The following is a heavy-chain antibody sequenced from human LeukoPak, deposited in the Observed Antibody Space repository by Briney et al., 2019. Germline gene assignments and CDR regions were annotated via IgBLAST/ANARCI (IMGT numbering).Heavy chain of an antibody. Sequence: ASVKVSCKASGYTFTGYYMHWVRQAPGQGLEWMGWINPNSGGTNYAQKFQGRVTVTRDTSISTAYMELSRLRSDDTAVYYCARVRVRGYCTNGVCYGSLGYWGQGTLVTVSS. CDR1: GYTFTGYY. D-gene: IGHD2-8*01. J-gene: IGHJ4*02. CDR3: ARVRVRGYCTNGVCYGSLGY. CDR2: INPNSGGT. V-gene: IGHV1-2*02.